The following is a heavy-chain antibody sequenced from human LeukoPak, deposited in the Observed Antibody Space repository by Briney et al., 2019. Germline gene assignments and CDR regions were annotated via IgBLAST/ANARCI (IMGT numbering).Heavy chain of an antibody. V-gene: IGHV3-21*01. CDR1: GFTFSSYS. Sequence: GGSLRLSCAASGFTFSSYSMSWVRQAPGKGLEWVSSISSSSSYIYYADSVKGRFTISRDNAKNSLYLQMNSLRAEDTAVYYCARDRLLWFGELWNWFDPWGQGTLVTVSS. J-gene: IGHJ5*02. CDR3: ARDRLLWFGELWNWFDP. D-gene: IGHD3-10*01. CDR2: ISSSSSYI.